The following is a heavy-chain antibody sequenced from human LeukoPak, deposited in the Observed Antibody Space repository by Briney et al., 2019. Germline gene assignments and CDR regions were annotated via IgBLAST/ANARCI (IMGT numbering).Heavy chain of an antibody. D-gene: IGHD3-10*01. CDR1: GFTLSSCG. Sequence: PGGSLRLSCVASGFTLSSCGMHWVRQAPGKGLEWVAVITYDGITTYSDDSVKGRFTISRDTSKSTLHLQMNNLRPEDTAVYFCVKEHGSGYYRTADYWGQGTLVTVSS. CDR2: ITYDGITT. V-gene: IGHV3-30*18. CDR3: VKEHGSGYYRTADY. J-gene: IGHJ4*02.